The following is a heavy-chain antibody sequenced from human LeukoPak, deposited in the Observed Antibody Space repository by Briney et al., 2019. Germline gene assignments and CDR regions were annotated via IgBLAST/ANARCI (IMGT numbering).Heavy chain of an antibody. J-gene: IGHJ5*02. D-gene: IGHD4-17*01. CDR2: IYYSGST. Sequence: SETLSLTCTVSGGSISSYYWSWIRQPPGKGLEWIGYIYYSGSTNYNPSLKSRVTISVDTSKNQFSLKLSSVTAADTAVYYCARGVRYGDSNWFDPWGQGTLVTVSS. V-gene: IGHV4-59*01. CDR1: GGSISSYY. CDR3: ARGVRYGDSNWFDP.